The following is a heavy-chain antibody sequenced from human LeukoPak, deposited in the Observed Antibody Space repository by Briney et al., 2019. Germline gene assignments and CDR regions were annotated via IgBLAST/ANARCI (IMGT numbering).Heavy chain of an antibody. CDR1: GGSISSSSYY. V-gene: IGHV4-39*07. CDR3: ARDSGSYFPSYYYYMDV. CDR2: IYYSGST. D-gene: IGHD1-26*01. J-gene: IGHJ6*03. Sequence: PSETLSLTCTVSGGSISSSSYYWGWIRQPPGKGLEWIGSIYYSGSTYYNPSLKSRVTISVDTSKNQFSLKLSSVTAADTAVYYCARDSGSYFPSYYYYMDVWGKGTAVTVSS.